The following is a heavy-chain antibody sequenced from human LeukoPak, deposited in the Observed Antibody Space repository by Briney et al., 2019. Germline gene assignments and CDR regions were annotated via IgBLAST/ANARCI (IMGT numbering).Heavy chain of an antibody. J-gene: IGHJ4*02. D-gene: IGHD3-9*01. CDR2: IIPIFGTA. V-gene: IGHV1-69*13. Sequence: SVKVSCKASGGTFISYAISWVRQAPGQGLEWMGGIIPIFGTANYAQKFQGRVTITADESTSTAYMELSSLRSEDTAVYYCASSTDILTGYLLDYWGQGTLVTVSS. CDR1: GGTFISYA. CDR3: ASSTDILTGYLLDY.